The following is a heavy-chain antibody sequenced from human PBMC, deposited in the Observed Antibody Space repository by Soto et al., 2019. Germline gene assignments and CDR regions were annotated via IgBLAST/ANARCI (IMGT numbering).Heavy chain of an antibody. D-gene: IGHD3-22*01. CDR3: ARKDKSGYFNWFDP. Sequence: XESLKIYRRTSEYKFTSYLLGWVRQMPGKGLEWMGIIFPSDSDTIYSPSFQGQVTISADRSTSTVFLQWASLKASDTAVYFCARKDKSGYFNWFDPWGQGTLVTVSS. V-gene: IGHV5-51*01. CDR1: EYKFTSYL. J-gene: IGHJ5*02. CDR2: IFPSDSDT.